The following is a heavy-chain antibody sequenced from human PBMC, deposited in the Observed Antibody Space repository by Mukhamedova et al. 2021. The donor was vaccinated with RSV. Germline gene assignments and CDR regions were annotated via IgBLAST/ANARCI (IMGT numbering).Heavy chain of an antibody. CDR2: INHSGST. D-gene: IGHD6-6*01. J-gene: IGHJ6*03. Sequence: GKGLEWIGEINHSGSTNYNPSLKSRVTISVDTSTNQFSLKLSSVTAADTAVYYCARRSHEYSSSPARPSYYYYYMDV. V-gene: IGHV4-34*01. CDR3: ARRSHEYSSSPARPSYYYYYMDV.